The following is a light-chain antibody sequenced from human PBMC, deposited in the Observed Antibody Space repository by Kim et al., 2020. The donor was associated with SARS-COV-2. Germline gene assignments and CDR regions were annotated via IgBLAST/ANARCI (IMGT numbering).Light chain of an antibody. CDR2: EGS. J-gene: IGLJ3*02. Sequence: QSALTQPASVSGSPGQSITISCTGTSSDVGSYNLVSWYQQHPGKAPKLMIYEGSKRPSGVSNRFSGSKSGNTASLTISGLQAEDEADYYCCSHAGSSTFRVFGGGTQLTVL. V-gene: IGLV2-23*03. CDR1: SSDVGSYNL. CDR3: CSHAGSSTFRV.